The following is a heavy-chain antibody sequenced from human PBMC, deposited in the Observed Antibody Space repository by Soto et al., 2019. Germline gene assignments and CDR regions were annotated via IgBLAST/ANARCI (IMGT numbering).Heavy chain of an antibody. CDR2: IYYSGST. Sequence: SETLSLTCTVSGGSISSGGYYWSWIRQPPGKGLEWIGYIYYSGSTYYNPSLKSRVTISVDTSKNQFSLKLSSVTAADTAVYYCARGLDLRPFDYWGQGTLVTVSS. CDR3: ARGLDLRPFDY. J-gene: IGHJ4*02. D-gene: IGHD3-9*01. V-gene: IGHV4-30-4*01. CDR1: GGSISSGGYY.